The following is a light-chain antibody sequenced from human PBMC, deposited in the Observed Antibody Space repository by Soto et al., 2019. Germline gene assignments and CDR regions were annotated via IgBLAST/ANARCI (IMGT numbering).Light chain of an antibody. Sequence: DIVSTQSPGTLSLSPGERATLSSRASQSVSSSYLAWYQHKPGQAPRLLIYGASTRATGIPARFSGSGSGTEFTLIISSLQSEHSAVYYCQQYNSWLWTFGQGTKVDI. V-gene: IGKV3-15*01. CDR3: QQYNSWLWT. CDR1: QSVSSSY. J-gene: IGKJ1*01. CDR2: GAS.